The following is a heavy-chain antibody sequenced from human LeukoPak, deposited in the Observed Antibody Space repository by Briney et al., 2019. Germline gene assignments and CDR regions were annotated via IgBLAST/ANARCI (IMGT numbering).Heavy chain of an antibody. CDR2: INHSGST. CDR3: ARAGYSSSWYGFKDFDY. CDR1: GGSFSGYY. D-gene: IGHD6-13*01. Sequence: SETQSLTCAVYGGSFSGYYWSWIRQPPGKGLEWIGEINHSGSTNYNPSLKSRVTISVDTSKNQFSLKLSSVTAADTAVYYCARAGYSSSWYGFKDFDYWGQGTLVTVSS. J-gene: IGHJ4*02. V-gene: IGHV4-34*01.